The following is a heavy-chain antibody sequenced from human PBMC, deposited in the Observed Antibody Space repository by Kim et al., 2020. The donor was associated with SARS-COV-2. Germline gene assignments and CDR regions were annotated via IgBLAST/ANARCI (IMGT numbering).Heavy chain of an antibody. D-gene: IGHD2-2*02. CDR3: ARDMVVPAAIGRWFDP. CDR1: GGTFSSYA. J-gene: IGHJ5*02. CDR2: IIPILGIA. V-gene: IGHV1-69*04. Sequence: SVKVSCKASGGTFSSYAISWVRQAPGQGLEWMGRIIPILGIANYAQKFQGRVTITADKSTSTAYMELSSLRSEDTAVYYCARDMVVPAAIGRWFDPWGQGTLVTVSS.